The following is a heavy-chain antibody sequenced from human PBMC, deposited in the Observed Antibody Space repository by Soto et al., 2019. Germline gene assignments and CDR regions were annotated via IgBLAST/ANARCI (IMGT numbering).Heavy chain of an antibody. CDR3: ARLAYSHYST. V-gene: IGHV4-39*01. CDR2: IYYSGTT. CDR1: GGSIKVGGYD. D-gene: IGHD5-12*01. J-gene: IGHJ4*02. Sequence: LSLTCTVSGGSIKVGGYDLGWTRQPPGKGLEWVATIYYSGTTYYNPSLKSRLTISLDTSRDQFSLDLTSVTAADTAVYYCARLAYSHYSTWGQGTLVTVSS.